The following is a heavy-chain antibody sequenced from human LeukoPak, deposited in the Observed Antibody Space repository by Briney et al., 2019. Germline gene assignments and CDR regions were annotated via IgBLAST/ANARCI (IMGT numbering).Heavy chain of an antibody. CDR3: GLGDSSGDY. J-gene: IGHJ4*02. V-gene: IGHV1-69*04. Sequence: SVKVSCKASGYTFTSYGISWVRQAPGQGLEWMGRIIPILGIANYAQKFQGRVTITADKSTSTAYMELSSLRSEDTAVYYCGLGDSSGDYWGQGTLVTVSS. CDR1: GYTFTSYG. D-gene: IGHD6-19*01. CDR2: IIPILGIA.